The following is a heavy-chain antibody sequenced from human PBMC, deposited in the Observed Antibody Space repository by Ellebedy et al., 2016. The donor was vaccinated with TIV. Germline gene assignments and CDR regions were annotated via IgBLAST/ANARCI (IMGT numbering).Heavy chain of an antibody. Sequence: MPSETLSLTCAVYGGSFSGYYWGWIRKPPGKGLEWIGSIYYSGSTYYNPSLKSRVTISVDTSKNQFSLKLSSVTAADTAVYYCARHGGYSYGLYYYYGMDVWGQGTTVTVSS. CDR2: IYYSGST. CDR3: ARHGGYSYGLYYYYGMDV. V-gene: IGHV4-39*01. CDR1: GGSFSGYY. J-gene: IGHJ6*02. D-gene: IGHD5-18*01.